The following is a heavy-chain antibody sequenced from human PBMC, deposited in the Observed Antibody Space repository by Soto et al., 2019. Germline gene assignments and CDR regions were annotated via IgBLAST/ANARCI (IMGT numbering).Heavy chain of an antibody. V-gene: IGHV4-59*01. CDR1: GGSISGYY. CDR2: IYYSGYT. J-gene: IGHJ4*02. CDR3: ARLTYYDSTGYFDS. D-gene: IGHD3-22*01. Sequence: SETLSLTCTVSGGSISGYYWTWIRQPPGRGLEWIGYIYYSGYTNYNPSLKSRVTMSVDTSMNRFSLKLSSVTAADTAAYYCARLTYYDSTGYFDSWGQGTLVTVSS.